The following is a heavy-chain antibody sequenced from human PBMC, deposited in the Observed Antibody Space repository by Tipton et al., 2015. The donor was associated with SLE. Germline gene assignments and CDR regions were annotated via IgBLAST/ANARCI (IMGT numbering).Heavy chain of an antibody. D-gene: IGHD6-13*01. J-gene: IGHJ4*02. V-gene: IGHV4-59*11. Sequence: TLSLTCTVSGGSISSHYWSWIRQPPGKGLEWIGYIYYSGSTNYNPSLKSRVTISVDTSKNQFSLKLSSVTAADTAVYYCAKGRPGYSSIDYWGQGTLVTVSS. CDR3: AKGRPGYSSIDY. CDR2: IYYSGST. CDR1: GGSISSHY.